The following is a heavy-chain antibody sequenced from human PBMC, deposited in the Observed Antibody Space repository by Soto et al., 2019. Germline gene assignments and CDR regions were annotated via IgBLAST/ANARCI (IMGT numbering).Heavy chain of an antibody. V-gene: IGHV1-18*01. D-gene: IGHD4-17*01. CDR3: ARDNHGDYSSDY. Sequence: QVQLVQSGAEVKKPGASVKVSCKASGYTFTSYGISWVRQAPGQGLEWMGWISAYNGNTNYAQKLQGRVTMTTDTTPSTAYRELRSLRSDDTAVYYCARDNHGDYSSDYWGQGALVTVSS. CDR1: GYTFTSYG. J-gene: IGHJ4*02. CDR2: ISAYNGNT.